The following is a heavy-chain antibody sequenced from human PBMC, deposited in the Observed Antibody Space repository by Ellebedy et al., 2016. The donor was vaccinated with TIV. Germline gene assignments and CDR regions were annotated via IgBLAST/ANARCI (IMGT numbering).Heavy chain of an antibody. CDR3: ARESRPRPYTALGY. J-gene: IGHJ4*02. CDR1: GGSFSGYY. Sequence: SETLSLXXAVYGGSFSGYYWSWIRQPPGKGLEWIGEINHSGSTNYNPSLKSRVTISVDTSKNQFSLKLSSVTAADTAVYYCARESRPRPYTALGYWGQGTLVTVSS. CDR2: INHSGST. D-gene: IGHD3-16*01. V-gene: IGHV4-34*01.